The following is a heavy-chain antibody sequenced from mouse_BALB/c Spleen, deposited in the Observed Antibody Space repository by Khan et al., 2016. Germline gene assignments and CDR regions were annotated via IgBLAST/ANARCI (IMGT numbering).Heavy chain of an antibody. CDR1: GFTFSDYY. Sequence: EVELVESGGDLVKPGGSLKLSCAASGFTFSDYYMYWVRQTPEKRLEWVATITNGGSYTYYTDRVKGRFNISRDNARNIPYIQMTSLKSEDTAMYYSAKGELAWFAYWGQGTLVTVSA. J-gene: IGHJ3*01. V-gene: IGHV5-4*02. CDR3: AKGELAWFAY. CDR2: ITNGGSYT.